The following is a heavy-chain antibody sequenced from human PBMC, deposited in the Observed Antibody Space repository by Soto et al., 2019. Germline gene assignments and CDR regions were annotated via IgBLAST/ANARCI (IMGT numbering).Heavy chain of an antibody. CDR3: ASTFYYDSSGSWSLNYFDY. CDR1: GFTFSSYA. J-gene: IGHJ4*02. CDR2: ISYDGSNK. D-gene: IGHD3-22*01. V-gene: IGHV3-30-3*01. Sequence: QVQLVESGGGVVQPGRSLRLSCAASGFTFSSYAMHWVRQAPGKGLEWVAVISYDGSNKYYADSVKGRFTISRDNSKNTLYLQMNSLRAEDTAVYYCASTFYYDSSGSWSLNYFDYWGQGTLVTVSS.